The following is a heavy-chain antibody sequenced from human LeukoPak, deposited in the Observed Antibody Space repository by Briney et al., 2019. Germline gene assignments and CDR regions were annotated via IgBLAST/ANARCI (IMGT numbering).Heavy chain of an antibody. CDR1: GFTFSSYA. CDR3: AKDRGLVLRFLEWYNYYYGMDV. Sequence: GGSLRLSCAASGFTFSSYAMSWVRQAPGKGLEWVAVISYDGSNKYYADSVKGRFTISRDNSKNTLYLQMNSLRAEDTAVYYCAKDRGLVLRFLEWYNYYYGMDVWGQGTTVTVSS. V-gene: IGHV3-30*18. CDR2: ISYDGSNK. D-gene: IGHD3-3*01. J-gene: IGHJ6*02.